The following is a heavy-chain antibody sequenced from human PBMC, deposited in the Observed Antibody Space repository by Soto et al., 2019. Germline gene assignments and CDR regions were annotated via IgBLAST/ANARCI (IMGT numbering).Heavy chain of an antibody. CDR3: ARDHLPHDYTTNPNYYYYGMDV. J-gene: IGHJ6*02. CDR2: IIPIFGTA. CDR1: GGTFSSYA. V-gene: IGHV1-69*13. Sequence: SVKVSCKASGGTFSSYAISWVRQAPGQGLEWMGGIIPIFGTANYAQKFQGRVTITADESTSTAYMELSSLRSEDTAVYYCARDHLPHDYTTNPNYYYYGMDVWGQGTTVT. D-gene: IGHD4-4*01.